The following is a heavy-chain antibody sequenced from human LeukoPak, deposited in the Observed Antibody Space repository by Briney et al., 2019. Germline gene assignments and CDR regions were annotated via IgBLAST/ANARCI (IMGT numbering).Heavy chain of an antibody. CDR3: ARDVSVSGMDV. D-gene: IGHD5/OR15-5a*01. V-gene: IGHV3-7*01. Sequence: GGSLRLSCAASGFTFTDYWMSWVRQAPGKGLEWVANIKRDGSVKYYVDSVKGRFTISRDNPKKSVYLQMNSLRAEDTAIYYCARDVSVSGMDVWGQGTTVTVSS. J-gene: IGHJ6*02. CDR2: IKRDGSVK. CDR1: GFTFTDYW.